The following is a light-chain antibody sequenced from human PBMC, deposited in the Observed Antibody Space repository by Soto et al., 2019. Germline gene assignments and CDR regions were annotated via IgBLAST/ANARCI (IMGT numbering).Light chain of an antibody. CDR1: NSDIGGYNY. CDR3: SSYTSTSTVA. V-gene: IGLV2-14*01. Sequence: QSALTQPASVSGSPGQSITISCTGTNSDIGGYNYVSWYQQHPGKAPKLMIYEVSNRPSGVSIRFSGSKSGNTASLTISGLQAEDEADYYCSSYTSTSTVAFGTVTKVTVL. J-gene: IGLJ1*01. CDR2: EVS.